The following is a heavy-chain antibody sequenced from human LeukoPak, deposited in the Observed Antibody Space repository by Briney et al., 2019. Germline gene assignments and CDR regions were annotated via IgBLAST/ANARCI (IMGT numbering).Heavy chain of an antibody. CDR3: ARGREVVEMATTNDY. CDR1: GGSFSGYY. Sequence: SETLSLTCAVYGGSFSGYYWSWIRQPPGKGLEWIGEINHSGSTNYNPSLKSRVTISVDTSKNQFSLKLSSVTAADTAVYYCARGREVVEMATTNDYWGQGTLATVSS. D-gene: IGHD1-1*01. V-gene: IGHV4-34*01. J-gene: IGHJ4*02. CDR2: INHSGST.